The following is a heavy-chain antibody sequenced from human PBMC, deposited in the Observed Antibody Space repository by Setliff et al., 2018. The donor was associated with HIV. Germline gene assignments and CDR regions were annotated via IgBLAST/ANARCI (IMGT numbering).Heavy chain of an antibody. V-gene: IGHV4-31*03. D-gene: IGHD3-10*01. CDR3: ARGGIPTMFRGVTYPYPLYYFDS. J-gene: IGHJ4*02. CDR1: GGSISRLPYY. Sequence: SETLSLTCTVAGGSISRLPYYWTWIRHHPERGLDWIGYIYYNGITYKSPSLRSRVTISIDTSRNEFSLKLSSVTAADTATYYCARGGIPTMFRGVTYPYPLYYFDSWGQGTLVTVSS. CDR2: IYYNGIT.